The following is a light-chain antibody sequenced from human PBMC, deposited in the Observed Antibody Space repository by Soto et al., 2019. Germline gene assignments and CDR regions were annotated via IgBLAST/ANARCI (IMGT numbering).Light chain of an antibody. J-gene: IGLJ3*02. V-gene: IGLV2-14*01. CDR2: EVS. CDR1: SSDVGGYNY. Sequence: QSVLTQPASVSGSPGQSITISCTGTSSDVGGYNYVSWYQQHPGKAPKLIIYEVSNRPSGVSSRFSGSKSVNTASLTISGLQAEDEADYYCSSYTSSSTRVFGGGTKVTVL. CDR3: SSYTSSSTRV.